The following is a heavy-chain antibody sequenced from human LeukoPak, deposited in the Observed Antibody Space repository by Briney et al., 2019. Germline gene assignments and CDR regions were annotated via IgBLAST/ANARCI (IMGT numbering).Heavy chain of an antibody. CDR2: IHPNDGSS. J-gene: IGHJ4*02. Sequence: GESLKISCQASGYTFTNYWIGWVRQMSGKGLEWMAIIHPNDGSSIYSPSFEGQVTISADKSINTAYLEWSTLKASDTAIYYCARHNNWAFDYWDRGTLLTVSS. D-gene: IGHD2/OR15-2a*01. V-gene: IGHV5-51*01. CDR1: GYTFTNYW. CDR3: ARHNNWAFDY.